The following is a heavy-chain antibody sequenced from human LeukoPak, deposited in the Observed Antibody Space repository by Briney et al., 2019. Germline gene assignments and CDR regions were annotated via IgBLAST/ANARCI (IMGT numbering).Heavy chain of an antibody. CDR1: GYTFTSYG. CDR2: ISAYNGNT. V-gene: IGHV1-18*01. J-gene: IGHJ4*02. CDR3: ARETYYGSGTFSN. D-gene: IGHD3-10*01. Sequence: ASVKVSCKASGYTFTSYGISWVRQAPGQGLEWMGWISAYNGNTNYAQKFQGRVTITADESTSTAYLELRSLRSDDTAVYYCARETYYGSGTFSNWGQGTLVTVSS.